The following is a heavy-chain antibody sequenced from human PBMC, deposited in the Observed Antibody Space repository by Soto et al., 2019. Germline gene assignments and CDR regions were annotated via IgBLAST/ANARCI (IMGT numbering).Heavy chain of an antibody. CDR1: GGTFSSYA. Sequence: SVKVSCKASGGTFSSYAISWVRQAPGQGLEWMGGIIPIFGTANYAQKFQGRVTITADESTSTAYMELSSLTSDDTAVYYCARGKGSLGPYYYGLAVWGQGTTVTVSS. J-gene: IGHJ6*02. V-gene: IGHV1-69*13. CDR2: IIPIFGTA. CDR3: ARGKGSLGPYYYGLAV. D-gene: IGHD1-26*01.